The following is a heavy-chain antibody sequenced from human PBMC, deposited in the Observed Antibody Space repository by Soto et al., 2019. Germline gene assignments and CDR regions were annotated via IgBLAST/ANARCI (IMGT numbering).Heavy chain of an antibody. Sequence: EVQLVESGGGLVKPGGSLRLSCAASGFTFSNAWMIWVRQAPGKGLEWVGLIKSQTDGGTTDYAAPVKVRFTISRDDSRNTVSLQMNSLKTGDTGVYYCTTDRFSGYYSWDLWGQGTLVTVSS. D-gene: IGHD3-22*01. J-gene: IGHJ4*02. CDR1: GFTFSNAW. CDR3: TTDRFSGYYSWDL. CDR2: IKSQTDGGTT. V-gene: IGHV3-15*07.